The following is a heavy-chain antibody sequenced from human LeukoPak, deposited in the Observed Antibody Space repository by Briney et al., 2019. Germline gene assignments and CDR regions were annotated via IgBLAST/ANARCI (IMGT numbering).Heavy chain of an antibody. CDR3: ARKREYSSGNKFRGAFDI. V-gene: IGHV3-21*01. D-gene: IGHD6-19*01. J-gene: IGHJ3*02. Sequence: GGSLRLSCAASGFTFSSYSMNWVRQAPGKGLEWVSSISSSSSYIYYADSVKGRFTISRDNAKNSLYLQMNSLRAEDTAVCYCARKREYSSGNKFRGAFDIWGQGTMVTVSS. CDR1: GFTFSSYS. CDR2: ISSSSSYI.